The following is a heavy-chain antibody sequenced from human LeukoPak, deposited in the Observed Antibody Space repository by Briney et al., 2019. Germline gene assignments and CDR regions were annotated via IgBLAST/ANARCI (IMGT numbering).Heavy chain of an antibody. Sequence: SETLSLTCAVYGGSFSGYYWSWIRQPPGKGLEWIGEINHSGSTNYNPSLKSRVTISVDTSKNQFSLKLSSVTAADTAVYYCARDVAAPGIRYQNWFDPWGQGTLVTVSS. V-gene: IGHV4-34*01. J-gene: IGHJ5*02. CDR2: INHSGST. CDR3: ARDVAAPGIRYQNWFDP. CDR1: GGSFSGYY. D-gene: IGHD3-9*01.